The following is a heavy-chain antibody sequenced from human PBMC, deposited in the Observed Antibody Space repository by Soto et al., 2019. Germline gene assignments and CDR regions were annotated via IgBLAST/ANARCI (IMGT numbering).Heavy chain of an antibody. J-gene: IGHJ4*02. CDR2: ISAYNGNT. Sequence: ASVKVSCKASGYTFTSYGISWVRQAPGQGLEWMGWISAYNGNTNYAQKLQGRVTMTTDTSTSTAYMELRSLRSDDTAVYYCAREDRVLAGRFSRSLDYWGQGXLVTVYS. V-gene: IGHV1-18*04. CDR1: GYTFTSYG. CDR3: AREDRVLAGRFSRSLDY. D-gene: IGHD3-9*01.